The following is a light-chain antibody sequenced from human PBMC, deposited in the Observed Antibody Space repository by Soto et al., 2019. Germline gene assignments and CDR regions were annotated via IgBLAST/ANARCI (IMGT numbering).Light chain of an antibody. Sequence: QSVLPQPPSVSAAPGQKVTISCSGSSSNIGNNYVSWYQQLPGTAPKLLIYDNNKRPSGIPDRFSGSKSGTSATLGITGLQTGDEADYYCGTWDSSLYVFGTGTKLTVL. CDR1: SSNIGNNY. J-gene: IGLJ1*01. CDR3: GTWDSSLYV. CDR2: DNN. V-gene: IGLV1-51*01.